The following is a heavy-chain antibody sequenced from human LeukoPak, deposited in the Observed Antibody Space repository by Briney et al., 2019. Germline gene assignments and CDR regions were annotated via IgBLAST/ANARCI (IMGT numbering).Heavy chain of an antibody. D-gene: IGHD6-13*01. V-gene: IGHV1-8*03. J-gene: IGHJ4*02. CDR3: ARGRTLSGYSSSLGY. CDR1: GYTFTSYD. CDR2: MNPNSGNT. Sequence: ASVKVSCKASGYTFTSYDINWVRQATGQGLEWMGLMNPNSGNTGYAQKFQGRVTITRNTSISTAYMELSSLRSEDTAVYYCARGRTLSGYSSSLGYWGQGTLVTVSS.